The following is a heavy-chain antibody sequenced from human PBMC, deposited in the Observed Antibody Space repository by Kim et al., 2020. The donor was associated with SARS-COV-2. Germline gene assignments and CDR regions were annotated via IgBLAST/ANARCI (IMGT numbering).Heavy chain of an antibody. D-gene: IGHD3-22*01. J-gene: IGHJ4*02. CDR3: ASTPQGKSYDSSGSLDY. CDR2: ISAYNSDS. V-gene: IGHV1-18*04. CDR1: GYTFNTYI. Sequence: ASVKVSCKASGYTFNTYIISWVRQAPGQGLEWMGWISAYNSDSNYAQKLQGRVTMTTDTSTSTAYMELRSLRSDDTAVYYCASTPQGKSYDSSGSLDYWGQGTLVTVSS.